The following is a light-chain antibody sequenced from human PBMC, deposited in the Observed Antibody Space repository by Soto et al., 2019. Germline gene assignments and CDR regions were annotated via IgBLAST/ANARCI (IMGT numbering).Light chain of an antibody. CDR3: NSYTNTAARV. V-gene: IGLV2-8*01. J-gene: IGLJ1*01. CDR2: EVT. CDR1: ASDIGRYNY. Sequence: QSALTQPPSASGSPGQSVTISCIGTASDIGRYNYVSWYQHHPGKAPKLIIYEVTKRPSGVPDRFSGSKSGNTASLTVSGLQADDEADYYCNSYTNTAARVFGTGTKVTVL.